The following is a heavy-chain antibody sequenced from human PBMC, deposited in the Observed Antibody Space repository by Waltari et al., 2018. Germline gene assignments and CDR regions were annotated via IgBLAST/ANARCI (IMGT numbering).Heavy chain of an antibody. CDR3: ASPSLFEAFDI. Sequence: QVQLQQWGAGLLKPSETLSLTCAVYGVSFSGYYWSWIRQPPGKGLEWIGEINHSGSTNYNPSLKSRVTISVDTSKNQFSLKLSSVTAADTAVYYCASPSLFEAFDIWGQGTMVTVSS. V-gene: IGHV4-34*01. CDR2: INHSGST. J-gene: IGHJ3*02. D-gene: IGHD3-10*02. CDR1: GVSFSGYY.